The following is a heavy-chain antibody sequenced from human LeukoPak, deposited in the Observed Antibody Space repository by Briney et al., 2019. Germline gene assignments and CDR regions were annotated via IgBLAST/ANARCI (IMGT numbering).Heavy chain of an antibody. Sequence: SETLSLTCAVYGGSFSGYYWSWIRQPPGKGLEWIGEINHSGSTNYNPSLKSRVTISVDTSKNQFSLKLSSVTAADTAVYYCARHLCCSGGSCTDYWGQGTLVTVSS. CDR2: INHSGST. D-gene: IGHD2-15*01. V-gene: IGHV4-34*01. J-gene: IGHJ4*02. CDR1: GGSFSGYY. CDR3: ARHLCCSGGSCTDY.